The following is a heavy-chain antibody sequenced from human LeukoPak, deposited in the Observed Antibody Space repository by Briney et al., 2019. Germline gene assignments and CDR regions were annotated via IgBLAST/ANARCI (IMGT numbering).Heavy chain of an antibody. Sequence: ASVKVSCKASGGTFTSYAISWVRQAPRQGLEWMGGIIPIFGTANYAQKFQGRVTITADESTSTAYMELSSLRSEDTAVYYCARGTLRYFDWSQGYFDYWGQGTLVTVSS. D-gene: IGHD3-9*01. V-gene: IGHV1-69*13. CDR3: ARGTLRYFDWSQGYFDY. CDR2: IIPIFGTA. J-gene: IGHJ4*02. CDR1: GGTFTSYA.